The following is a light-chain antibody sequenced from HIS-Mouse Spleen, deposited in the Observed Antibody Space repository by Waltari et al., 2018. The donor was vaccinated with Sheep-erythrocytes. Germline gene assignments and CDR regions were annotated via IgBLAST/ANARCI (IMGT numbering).Light chain of an antibody. CDR2: EFS. Sequence: QSALTQPPSASGSPGQSVTIPCTGTSSDVGGYNYVSWYQQHPGKAPKLMIYEFSKRPSGVPDRFSGSKSGNTASLTVSGLQAEDEADYYCSSYAGSNNWVFGGGTKLTVL. CDR1: SSDVGGYNY. J-gene: IGLJ3*02. V-gene: IGLV2-8*01. CDR3: SSYAGSNNWV.